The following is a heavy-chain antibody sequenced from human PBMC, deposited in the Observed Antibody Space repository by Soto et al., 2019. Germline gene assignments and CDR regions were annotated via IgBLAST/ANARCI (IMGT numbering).Heavy chain of an antibody. CDR2: INAGNGNT. D-gene: IGHD3-22*01. V-gene: IGHV1-3*01. J-gene: IGHJ4*02. Sequence: GASVKVSCKASGYTFTSYAMHWVRQAPGQRLEWMGWINAGNGNTKYSQKFQGRVTITRDTSASTAYMELRSLRSDDTAVYYCARADYYDSSGGLYYFDYWGQGTLVTVSS. CDR1: GYTFTSYA. CDR3: ARADYYDSSGGLYYFDY.